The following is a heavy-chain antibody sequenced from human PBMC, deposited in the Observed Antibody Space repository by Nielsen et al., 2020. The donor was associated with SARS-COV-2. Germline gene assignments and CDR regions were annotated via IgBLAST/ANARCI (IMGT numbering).Heavy chain of an antibody. V-gene: IGHV1-3*01. CDR2: INAGNGNT. J-gene: IGHJ4*02. D-gene: IGHD2-2*01. CDR3: AIGTSCCYIS. Sequence: ASVKVSCKASGYTFTSYAMHWVRQAPGQRLEWMGWINAGNGNTKYSLKFQGRVTITRDTSASTAYMELSSLRSEDTAVYYCAIGTSCCYISWGQGTLVTVSS. CDR1: GYTFTSYA.